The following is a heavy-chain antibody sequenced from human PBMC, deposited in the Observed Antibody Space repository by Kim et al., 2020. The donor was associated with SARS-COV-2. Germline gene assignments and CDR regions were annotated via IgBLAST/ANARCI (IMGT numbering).Heavy chain of an antibody. D-gene: IGHD2-2*01. CDR2: INPSGGST. J-gene: IGHJ5*02. CDR1: GYTFTSYY. Sequence: ASVKVSCKASGYTFTSYYMHWVRQAPGQGLEWMGIINPSGGSTSYAQKFQGRVTMTRDTSTSTVYMELSSLRSEDTAVYYCARDSARSPSSSRPPRGMNWFDPWGQGTLVTVSS. CDR3: ARDSARSPSSSRPPRGMNWFDP. V-gene: IGHV1-46*01.